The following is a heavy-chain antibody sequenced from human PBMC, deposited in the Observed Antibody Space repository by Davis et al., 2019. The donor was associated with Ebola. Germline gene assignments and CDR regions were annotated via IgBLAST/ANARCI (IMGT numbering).Heavy chain of an antibody. Sequence: GGSLRLSCAASGFTFSSYSMNWVRQAPGKGLEWVSSISSSSSYIYYADSVKDRFTISRDNAKNSLYLQMNSLRAEDTAVYYCARDLPWDIVVVVAASPFDYWGQGTLVTVSS. CDR1: GFTFSSYS. CDR2: ISSSSSYI. J-gene: IGHJ4*02. V-gene: IGHV3-21*04. D-gene: IGHD2-15*01. CDR3: ARDLPWDIVVVVAASPFDY.